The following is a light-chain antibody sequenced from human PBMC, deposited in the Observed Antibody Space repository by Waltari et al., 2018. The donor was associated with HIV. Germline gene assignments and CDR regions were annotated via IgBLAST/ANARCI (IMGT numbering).Light chain of an antibody. V-gene: IGLV1-51*01. CDR3: ATWDSGLSAVV. CDR2: DNN. CDR1: SSNIGYNY. Sequence: SCSGSSSNIGYNYVFWYQQLPGTAPKLLIYDNNKRPSGIPDRFSGSKSGTSATLGITGLQTGDEADYYCATWDSGLSAVVFGGGTKLTVL. J-gene: IGLJ2*01.